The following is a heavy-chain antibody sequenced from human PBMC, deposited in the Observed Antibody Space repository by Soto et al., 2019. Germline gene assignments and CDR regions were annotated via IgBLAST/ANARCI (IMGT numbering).Heavy chain of an antibody. V-gene: IGHV3-23*01. Sequence: EVVLLESGGSLIQPGGSLRLSCAASGLTFSDDAMAWVRQAPGKGLEWVSAISGSGDTRHYADSVKGRFTISRDNSKNTVYLQMNSLRAEDTAFYYCAKGPVTSIPPRIDFWGQGALVTVSS. J-gene: IGHJ4*02. CDR2: ISGSGDTR. D-gene: IGHD2-21*02. CDR1: GLTFSDDA. CDR3: AKGPVTSIPPRIDF.